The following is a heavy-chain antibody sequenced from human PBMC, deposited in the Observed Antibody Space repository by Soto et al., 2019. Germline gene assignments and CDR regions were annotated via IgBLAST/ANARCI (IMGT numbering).Heavy chain of an antibody. Sequence: PSETLSLTCSGSGCSISCLYWSWVRQPPGRGLEWIGWIYYSGTTNYNPSLKTRVTISVDTSKNQFSLKLSSVTAADTAISYCASLRNHYFMDVWGKGTTVTVSS. J-gene: IGHJ6*03. V-gene: IGHV4-59*08. CDR1: GCSISCLY. CDR3: ASLRNHYFMDV. CDR2: IYYSGTT. D-gene: IGHD1-1*01.